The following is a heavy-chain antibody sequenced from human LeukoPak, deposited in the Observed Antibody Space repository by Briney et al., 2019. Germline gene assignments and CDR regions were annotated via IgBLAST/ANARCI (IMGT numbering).Heavy chain of an antibody. CDR2: ISSSSSYI. Sequence: GGSLRLSCAASGFTFSSYSMNWVRQAPGKGLEWVSSISSSSSYIYYADSVKGRFTISRDNAKNSLYLQMNSLRAEDTAVYYCARGTSSSWYNFDYWGQGTLVTVSS. J-gene: IGHJ4*02. CDR1: GFTFSSYS. D-gene: IGHD6-13*01. CDR3: ARGTSSSWYNFDY. V-gene: IGHV3-21*01.